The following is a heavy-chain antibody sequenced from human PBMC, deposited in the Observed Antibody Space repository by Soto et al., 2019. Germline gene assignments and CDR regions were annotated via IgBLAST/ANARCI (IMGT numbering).Heavy chain of an antibody. D-gene: IGHD2-2*01. CDR1: GFTFSSYA. J-gene: IGHJ4*02. CDR3: VKTTRSIPPAPPPPPRPDY. CDR2: ISGSGSSS. Sequence: LRLSCVASGFTFSSYAMSWVRQPPGKGLEWVAVISGSGSSSYFADSVKGRFTLSRDNSKNTVYLQMNSLRAEDTAVYYCVKTTRSIPPAPPPPPRPDYWGQGTLVTVSS. V-gene: IGHV3-23*01.